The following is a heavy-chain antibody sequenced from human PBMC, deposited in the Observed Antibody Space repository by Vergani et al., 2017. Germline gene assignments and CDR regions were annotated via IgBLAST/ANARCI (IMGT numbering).Heavy chain of an antibody. CDR2: IKSDGSIT. V-gene: IGHV3-74*03. J-gene: IGHJ4*02. CDR1: GFSFNSYW. Sequence: DVHLAESGGGFFQPGGSLRLSCSASGFSFNSYWMHWVRQVPGKGLLWVSRIKSDGSITAYADSVKGRFTISRDNAQNTLYLQMNSLRVEDTAVYYCASAGGFYSSGWGWGQGTLVTVSS. D-gene: IGHD6-19*01. CDR3: ASAGGFYSSGWG.